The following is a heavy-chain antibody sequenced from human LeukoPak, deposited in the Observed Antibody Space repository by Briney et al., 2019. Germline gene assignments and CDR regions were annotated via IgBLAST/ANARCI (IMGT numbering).Heavy chain of an antibody. V-gene: IGHV1-69*04. CDR3: ARGVGIQLWLYNP. Sequence: SVKVSCKASGGTFSSYAISWVRQAPGQGLEWMGRIIPILGIANYAQKFQGRVTITADKSTSTAYTELSSLRSEDTAVYYCARGVGIQLWLYNPWGQGTLVTVSS. CDR1: GGTFSSYA. CDR2: IIPILGIA. D-gene: IGHD5-18*01. J-gene: IGHJ5*02.